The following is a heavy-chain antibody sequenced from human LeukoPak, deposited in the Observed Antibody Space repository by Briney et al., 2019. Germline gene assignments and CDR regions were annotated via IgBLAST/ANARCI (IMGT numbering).Heavy chain of an antibody. V-gene: IGHV5-51*01. CDR2: IYPGDSDT. J-gene: IGHJ3*02. CDR3: ARRRRYDSSGYYYPDAFDI. D-gene: IGHD3-22*01. Sequence: GESLKISCKGSGYSFTSYWIGWVRQMPGKGLEWMGIIYPGDSDTRYSPSFQGQVTISADKSISTAYLQWSSLKASDTAMYYCARRRRYDSSGYYYPDAFDIWGQGTMVTVSS. CDR1: GYSFTSYW.